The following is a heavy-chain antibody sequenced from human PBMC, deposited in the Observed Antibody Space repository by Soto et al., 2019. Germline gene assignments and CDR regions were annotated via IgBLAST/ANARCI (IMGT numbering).Heavy chain of an antibody. J-gene: IGHJ4*02. D-gene: IGHD3-16*01. V-gene: IGHV1-18*01. Sequence: ASVKVSCKASGYTFNFYGITWVRQAPGQGLGWMGWISGFNGNTNYAADLQGRVTMTTDTSTSTAYMELRGLRSDDTAVYYCARIGVSSGHESPDFDSWGQGTLVTVSS. CDR3: ARIGVSSGHESPDFDS. CDR1: GYTFNFYG. CDR2: ISGFNGNT.